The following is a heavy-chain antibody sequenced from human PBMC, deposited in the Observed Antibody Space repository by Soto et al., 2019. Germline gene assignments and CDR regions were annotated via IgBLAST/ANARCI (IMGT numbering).Heavy chain of an antibody. D-gene: IGHD6-13*01. V-gene: IGHV3-11*01. Sequence: QVQLVESGGGLVKPGGSLRLSCAASGFTFSDYYMSWIRQAPRKGLEWVSYISSSGSTIYYADSVKGRFTISRDNAKNSLDLQMNSLRAEDTAVYYCARDIGVTMRSSWYEDYWGQGTLVTVSS. J-gene: IGHJ4*02. CDR1: GFTFSDYY. CDR2: ISSSGSTI. CDR3: ARDIGVTMRSSWYEDY.